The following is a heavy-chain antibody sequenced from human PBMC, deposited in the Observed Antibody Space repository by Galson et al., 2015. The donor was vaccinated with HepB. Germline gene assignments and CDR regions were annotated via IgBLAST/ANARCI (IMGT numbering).Heavy chain of an antibody. J-gene: IGHJ3*02. CDR3: ANTYDSSGYYSDAFDI. Sequence: LRLSCAASGFTFSSYGMHWVRQAPGKGLEWVAVISYDGSNKYYADSVKGRFTISRDNSKNTLYLQMNSLRAEDTAVYYCANTYDSSGYYSDAFDIWGQGTMVTVSS. V-gene: IGHV3-30*18. CDR1: GFTFSSYG. D-gene: IGHD3-22*01. CDR2: ISYDGSNK.